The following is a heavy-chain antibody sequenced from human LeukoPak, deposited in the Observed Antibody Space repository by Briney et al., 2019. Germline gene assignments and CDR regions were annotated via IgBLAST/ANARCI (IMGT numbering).Heavy chain of an antibody. CDR1: GYTFTGYY. J-gene: IGHJ5*02. Sequence: ASVKVSCTASGYTFTGYYIHWVRQAPGQGLERMGWPNPKSGGTNYDQNFQGRVTMTRDTIINTAYMELSRLRSDDTAVYYCARNDWNDPWFDPWGQGTLVTVSS. CDR2: PNPKSGGT. CDR3: ARNDWNDPWFDP. V-gene: IGHV1-2*02. D-gene: IGHD1-1*01.